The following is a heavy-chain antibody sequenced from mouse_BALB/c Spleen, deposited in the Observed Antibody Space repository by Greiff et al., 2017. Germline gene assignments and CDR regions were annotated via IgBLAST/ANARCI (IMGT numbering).Heavy chain of an antibody. J-gene: IGHJ4*01. CDR3: ARWDTAREAMDY. Sequence: QVQLQQSGAELVRPGVSVKISCKGSGYTFTDYAMHWVKQSHAKSLEWIGVISTYYGDVSYNQKFKGKATMTVDKSSSTAYMELARLTSEDSAIYYCARWDTAREAMDYWGQGTSVTVSS. D-gene: IGHD1-2*01. V-gene: IGHV1S137*01. CDR1: GYTFTDYA. CDR2: ISTYYGDV.